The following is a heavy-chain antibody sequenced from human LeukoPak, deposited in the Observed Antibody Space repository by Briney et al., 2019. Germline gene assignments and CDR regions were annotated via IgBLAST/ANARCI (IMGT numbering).Heavy chain of an antibody. J-gene: IGHJ4*02. Sequence: GGSLRLSCAASGFTVSSNYMSWVRQAPGKGLEWVSVIYSGGSTYYADSVKGRFTISRDNSKNTLYLQMNSLRAEDTAVYYCARDPAYDNYYFDYWGQGTLVTVSS. D-gene: IGHD3-22*01. CDR1: GFTVSSNY. V-gene: IGHV3-66*01. CDR3: ARDPAYDNYYFDY. CDR2: IYSGGST.